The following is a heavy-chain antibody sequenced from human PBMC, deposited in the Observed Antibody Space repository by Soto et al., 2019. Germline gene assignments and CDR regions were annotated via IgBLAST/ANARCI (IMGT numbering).Heavy chain of an antibody. J-gene: IGHJ6*02. Sequence: AASVKVSCKASGYTFTSYAMHWVRQAPGQRLEWMGWINAGNGNTKYSQKFQGRVTITRDTSASTAYMELSSLRSEGTAVYYCARDRGTMVRGPYGKDVSVQGTTVTVSS. CDR1: GYTFTSYA. D-gene: IGHD3-10*01. V-gene: IGHV1-3*01. CDR2: INAGNGNT. CDR3: ARDRGTMVRGPYGKDV.